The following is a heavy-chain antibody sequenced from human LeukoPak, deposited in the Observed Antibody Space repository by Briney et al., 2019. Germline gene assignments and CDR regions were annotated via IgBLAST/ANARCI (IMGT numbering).Heavy chain of an antibody. V-gene: IGHV3-33*01. CDR3: ARDAGERWTVDFDY. Sequence: PGGSLRPSCAASGFTFSSYGMHWVRQAPGKGLEWVAFIWYDASNKYYADSVKGRFTISRDNSKNSLYLQMNSLRAEDTAVYYCARDAGERWTVDFDYWGQGTLVTVSS. D-gene: IGHD3/OR15-3a*01. CDR1: GFTFSSYG. J-gene: IGHJ4*02. CDR2: IWYDASNK.